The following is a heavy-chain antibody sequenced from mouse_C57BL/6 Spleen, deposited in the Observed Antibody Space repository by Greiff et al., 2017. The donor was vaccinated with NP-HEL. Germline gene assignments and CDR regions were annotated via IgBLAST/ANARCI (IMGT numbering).Heavy chain of an antibody. J-gene: IGHJ2*01. CDR2: IDPSDSYT. Sequence: QVQLQQPGAELVRPGTSVKLSCKASGYTFTSYWMHWVKQRPGQGLEWIGVIDPSDSYTNYNQKFKGKATLTVDTSSSTAYMQLSSLTSEDSAVYYCARPSLITTVVDHFDYWGQGTTLTVSS. CDR1: GYTFTSYW. D-gene: IGHD1-1*01. V-gene: IGHV1-59*01. CDR3: ARPSLITTVVDHFDY.